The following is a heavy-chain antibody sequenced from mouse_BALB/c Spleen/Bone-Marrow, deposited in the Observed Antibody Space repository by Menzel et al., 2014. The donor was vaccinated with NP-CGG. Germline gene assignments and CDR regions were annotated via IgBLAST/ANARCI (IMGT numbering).Heavy chain of an antibody. CDR1: GFTFTDYY. CDR3: ARDRRFDLAWFAY. V-gene: IGHV7-3*02. J-gene: IGHJ3*01. Sequence: DVKLVESGGGLVQPGGSLRLSCATSGFTFTDYYMSWVRPPPGKALEWLGFIRNKANGYTTEYSASVKGRFTISRDNSQSILYLQMNTLRAEDSATYYCARDRRFDLAWFAYWGQGTLVTVSA. CDR2: IRNKANGYTT.